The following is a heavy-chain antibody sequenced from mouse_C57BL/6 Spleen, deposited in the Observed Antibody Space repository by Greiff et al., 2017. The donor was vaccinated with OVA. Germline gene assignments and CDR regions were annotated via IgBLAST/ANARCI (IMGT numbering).Heavy chain of an antibody. CDR1: GYTFTTYP. Sequence: QVQLQQSGAELVKPGASVKMSCKASGYTFTTYPIEWMKQNHGKSLEWIGNFHPYNDDTKYNEKFKGKATLTVDKSSSTVYLELSRLTSDDSAVYYCARSRGYDYDMGYAMDYWGQGTSVTVSS. J-gene: IGHJ4*01. V-gene: IGHV1-47*01. CDR2: FHPYNDDT. D-gene: IGHD2-4*01. CDR3: ARSRGYDYDMGYAMDY.